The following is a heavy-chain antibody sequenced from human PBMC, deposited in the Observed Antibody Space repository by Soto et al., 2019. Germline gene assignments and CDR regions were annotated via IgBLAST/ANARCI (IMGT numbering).Heavy chain of an antibody. D-gene: IGHD1-20*01. J-gene: IGHJ4*02. V-gene: IGHV3-23*01. CDR2: ISVSDAFI. Sequence: PWWSLRLSCSASGFNVGAFAVNWFRQAPGKGLEWVSGISVSDAFIYYADSVRGRFSISRDASENILYLQMNSLRVDDTALYYCTRETVAGITGLDYWGPGTLVTVSS. CDR1: GFNVGAFA. CDR3: TRETVAGITGLDY.